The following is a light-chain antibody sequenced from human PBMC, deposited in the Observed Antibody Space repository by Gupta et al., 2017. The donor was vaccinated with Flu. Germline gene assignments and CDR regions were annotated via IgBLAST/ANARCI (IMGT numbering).Light chain of an antibody. J-gene: IGKJ3*01. CDR2: GAS. Sequence: DIVLTQSPGTLSLSPGERATLSCRASQSVSSSYLAWYQQKPGQAPRLLIYGASSRATGIPDRFSGSGYGTDFTLTISRREPEDFAVYYCQQYGSSPLFTFGPGTKVDIK. CDR1: QSVSSSY. CDR3: QQYGSSPLFT. V-gene: IGKV3-20*01.